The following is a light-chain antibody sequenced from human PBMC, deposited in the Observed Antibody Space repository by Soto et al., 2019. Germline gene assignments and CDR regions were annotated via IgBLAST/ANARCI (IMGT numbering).Light chain of an antibody. V-gene: IGLV2-14*03. Sequence: QSALTPPASVSRSPGQSITISCTGTASDVGGYNYVSWYQQHPGKVPTLLIHDVSNRPSGVSNRFSGSKSGNTASLTISGLQAEDEADYYCLSKTSSISYVFGTGTKVTVL. CDR3: LSKTSSISYV. CDR2: DVS. J-gene: IGLJ1*01. CDR1: ASDVGGYNY.